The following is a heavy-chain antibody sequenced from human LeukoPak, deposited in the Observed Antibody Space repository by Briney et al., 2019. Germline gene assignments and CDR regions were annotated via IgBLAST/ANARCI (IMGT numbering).Heavy chain of an antibody. J-gene: IGHJ4*02. CDR3: ARQNWGNFDY. Sequence: SVKVSCKVSGGTFSSYAISWVRQAPGQGLEWMGGIVPIFGTANYAQKFQGRVTITTDESTSTAYMELSSLRSEDTAVYYCARQNWGNFDYWGQGTLVTVSS. CDR2: IVPIFGTA. D-gene: IGHD7-27*01. CDR1: GGTFSSYA. V-gene: IGHV1-69*05.